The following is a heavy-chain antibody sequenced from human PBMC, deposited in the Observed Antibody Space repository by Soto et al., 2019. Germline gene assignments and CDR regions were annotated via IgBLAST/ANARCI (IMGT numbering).Heavy chain of an antibody. J-gene: IGHJ4*02. CDR2: IYYRGNA. Sequence: QLQLQESGPGLVKPSETLSLTCSVSDDSINSDKYYWGWIRQPPGKGQEWIGSIYYRGNAYYNPSLPTRVTISLDKSKSQFSLKLNSVTAADSAVYFCARLEGLATISYYFDFWGPGALVTVSS. D-gene: IGHD3-9*01. CDR3: ARLEGLATISYYFDF. V-gene: IGHV4-39*01. CDR1: DDSINSDKYY.